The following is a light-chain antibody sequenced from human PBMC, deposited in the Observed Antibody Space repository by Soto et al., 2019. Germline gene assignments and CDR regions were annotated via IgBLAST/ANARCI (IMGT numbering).Light chain of an antibody. V-gene: IGKV3-11*01. CDR2: DAS. CDR1: QNISSY. Sequence: EIVLTQSPATLSLSPGERATLSCRASQNISSYLAWYQQKPGQAPRLLIYDASNRAAGIPARFSGFGSGTDFTLPISSLEPEDVAIYYCQQRTNWPLTFGGGTNVEIK. J-gene: IGKJ4*01. CDR3: QQRTNWPLT.